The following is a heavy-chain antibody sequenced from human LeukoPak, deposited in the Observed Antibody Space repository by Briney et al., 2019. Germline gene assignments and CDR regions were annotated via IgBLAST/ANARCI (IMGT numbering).Heavy chain of an antibody. J-gene: IGHJ6*02. V-gene: IGHV3-30*04. D-gene: IGHD3-22*01. CDR1: GFTFTRYA. CDR2: TSYDGSDK. Sequence: PGGSLRLSRAASGFTFTRYAMHWVRQAPGKGLEWVAGTSYDGSDKDYADSVKGRFHISRDSSQDTLYLQMNSLKTEDTAEYFCARDGVGDNSDSSVHYMFHSSLDVWGQGTTVTVSS. CDR3: ARDGVGDNSDSSVHYMFHSSLDV.